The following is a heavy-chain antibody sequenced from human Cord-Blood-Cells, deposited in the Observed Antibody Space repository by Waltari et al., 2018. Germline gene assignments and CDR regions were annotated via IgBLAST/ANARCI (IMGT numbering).Heavy chain of an antibody. D-gene: IGHD3-10*01. Sequence: QVQLVESGGGVVQPAGSLRLSCAASGFTFCSSGLPWVRQAPGKGLEWVAFIRYDGSNKYYADSVKGRFTISRDNSKNTLYLQMNSLRAEDTAVYYCAKVAVLVRGANDYWGQGTLVTVSS. CDR1: GFTFCSSG. CDR2: IRYDGSNK. CDR3: AKVAVLVRGANDY. V-gene: IGHV3-30*02. J-gene: IGHJ4*02.